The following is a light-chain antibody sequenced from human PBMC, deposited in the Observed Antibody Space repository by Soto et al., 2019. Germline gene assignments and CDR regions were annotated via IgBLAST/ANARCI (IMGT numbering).Light chain of an antibody. J-gene: IGKJ1*01. CDR2: VAS. CDR3: QQYVGWA. V-gene: IGKV3-20*01. Sequence: EIVLTQSPGTLSLSPGERATLSCRASHSVGSSHLAWYQQKPGQAPRLLIYVASSRATGVPDRFSGSGSGTDFTLTISRLGAEDSAVYYCQQYVGWAFGQGTKVEIK. CDR1: HSVGSSH.